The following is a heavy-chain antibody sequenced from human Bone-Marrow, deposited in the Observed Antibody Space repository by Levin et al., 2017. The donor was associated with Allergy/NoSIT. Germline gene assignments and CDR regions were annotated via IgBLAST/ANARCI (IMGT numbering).Heavy chain of an antibody. CDR1: GGSLSDDY. D-gene: IGHD3-3*01. Sequence: SETLSLTCAAYGGSLSDDYWSWIRQPPGKGLEWIGEINHSGSTNYNPSLKSRVTISLDTSKNQFSLRLTSVTAADTAEYYCARNGYYSIDYWGQGSLVTVSS. CDR2: INHSGST. J-gene: IGHJ4*02. CDR3: ARNGYYSIDY. V-gene: IGHV4-34*01.